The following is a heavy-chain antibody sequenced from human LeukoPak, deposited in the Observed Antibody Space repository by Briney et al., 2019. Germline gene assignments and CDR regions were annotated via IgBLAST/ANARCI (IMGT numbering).Heavy chain of an antibody. CDR2: IKQDGSEK. CDR1: GFTFSSYW. CDR3: ARDGYSHPHGY. D-gene: IGHD5-18*01. Sequence: GGSLRLSCAASGFTFSSYWMSWVRQAPGKGLEWVANIKQDGSEKYYVGSVKGRFTISRDNGKNSLYLQMNSLRAEDTAVYYCARDGYSHPHGYWGQGTLVTVSS. J-gene: IGHJ4*02. V-gene: IGHV3-7*05.